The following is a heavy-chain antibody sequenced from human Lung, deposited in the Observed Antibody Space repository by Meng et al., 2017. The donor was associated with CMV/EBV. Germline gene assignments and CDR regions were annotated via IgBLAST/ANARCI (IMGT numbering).Heavy chain of an antibody. CDR2: ITPFSDYI. D-gene: IGHD2-2*01. J-gene: IGHJ4*02. Sequence: GESXKISCSASGFAFSNYKMDWVRQAPGRGLEWVSSITPFSDYIYYGDSVKVRFTISRDNGKNSLYLQMNSLRDEDTSVYYCARDRYQLPYDSWGQGPLVTVSS. CDR3: ARDRYQLPYDS. V-gene: IGHV3-21*01. CDR1: GFAFSNYK.